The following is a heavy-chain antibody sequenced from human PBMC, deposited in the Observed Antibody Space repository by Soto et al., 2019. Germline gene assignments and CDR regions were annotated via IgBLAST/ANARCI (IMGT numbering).Heavy chain of an antibody. Sequence: GGSLRLSCAASGFTFDDYTMHWVRQAPGKGLEWVSLISWDGGSTYYADSVKGRFTISRDNSKNSLYLQMNSLRTEDTALYYCAKYTGPPHYYYYGIDGWGQGTTVTVSS. CDR1: GFTFDDYT. CDR3: AKYTGPPHYYYYGIDG. V-gene: IGHV3-43*01. CDR2: ISWDGGST. J-gene: IGHJ6*02.